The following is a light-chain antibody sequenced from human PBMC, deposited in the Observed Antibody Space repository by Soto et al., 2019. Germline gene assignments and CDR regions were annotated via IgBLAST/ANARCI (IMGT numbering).Light chain of an antibody. V-gene: IGKV3-15*01. CDR1: QSVSSN. J-gene: IGKJ2*01. CDR3: QQYNYWPRT. Sequence: EIVMTQSPATLSVSPGERATLSCRASQSVSSNLAWYQQKPGQAPRLLIYGASTRATAIPARFSGSGSGTEFTFTISSLQSEDFAVYFCQQYNYWPRTFGQGTKLEIK. CDR2: GAS.